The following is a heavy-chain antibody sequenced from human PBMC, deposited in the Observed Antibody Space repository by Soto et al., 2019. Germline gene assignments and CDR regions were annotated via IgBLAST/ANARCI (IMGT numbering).Heavy chain of an antibody. CDR2: ISYDGSNK. Sequence: GGSLRLSCAASGFTLSSYAMHWVRQAPGKGLEWVAVISYDGSNKYYADSVKGRFTISRDNSKNTLYLQMNSLRAEDTAVYYCARDLDGGNSYWGQGTLVTVSS. CDR1: GFTLSSYA. J-gene: IGHJ4*02. CDR3: ARDLDGGNSY. V-gene: IGHV3-30-3*01. D-gene: IGHD2-21*02.